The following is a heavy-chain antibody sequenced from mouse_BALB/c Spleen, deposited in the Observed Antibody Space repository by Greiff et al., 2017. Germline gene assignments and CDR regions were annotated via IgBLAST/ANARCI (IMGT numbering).Heavy chain of an antibody. V-gene: IGHV1S137*01. CDR1: GYTFTDYA. Sequence: VQLQQSGAELVRPGVSVKISCKGSGYTFTDYAMHWVKQSHAKSLEWIGVISTYYGDASYNQKFKGKATMTVDKSSSTAYMELARLTSEDSAIYYCARGNGVDYWGQGTTLTVSA. J-gene: IGHJ2*01. CDR2: ISTYYGDA. CDR3: ARGNGVDY. D-gene: IGHD2-1*01.